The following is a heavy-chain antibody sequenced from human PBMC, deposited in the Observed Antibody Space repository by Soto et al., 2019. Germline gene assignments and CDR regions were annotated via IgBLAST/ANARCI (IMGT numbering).Heavy chain of an antibody. CDR2: IYPSGST. CDR1: GASISRSGYS. V-gene: IGHV4-30-2*01. Sequence: QLQLQESGSGLVKPSQTMSLTCAVSGASISRSGYSWNWIRQPPGKGLAWIGSIYPSGSTSNNPPLKSRLTISINRSKSELSPSLRRVSAADPAVYYCARGGGAFDIWGKETMVT. D-gene: IGHD3-16*01. CDR3: ARGGGAFDI. J-gene: IGHJ3*02.